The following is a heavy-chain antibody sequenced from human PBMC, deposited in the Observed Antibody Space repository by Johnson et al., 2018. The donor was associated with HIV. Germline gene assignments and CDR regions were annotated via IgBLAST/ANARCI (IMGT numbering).Heavy chain of an antibody. CDR2: IKQDGSEK. CDR1: GFTFSSYW. V-gene: IGHV3-7*05. CDR3: AKDHNYGSYLLAFDV. Sequence: VQLVESGGGLVQPGGSLRLSCAASGFTFSSYWMSWVRQAPGKGLEWVANIKQDGSEKYYVDSVKGRFTISRDNAKNSLYLQMNSLRAEDTALYYCAKDHNYGSYLLAFDVWGQGTMVTVSS. J-gene: IGHJ3*01. D-gene: IGHD3-10*01.